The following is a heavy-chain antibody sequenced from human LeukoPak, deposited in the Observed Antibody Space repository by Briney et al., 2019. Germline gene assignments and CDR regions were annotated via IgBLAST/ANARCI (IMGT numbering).Heavy chain of an antibody. CDR3: ASSSRYYYYGMDV. D-gene: IGHD2-2*01. CDR2: ISGSGGST. J-gene: IGHJ6*04. CDR1: GFTFSSYA. V-gene: IGHV3-23*01. Sequence: GGSLRLSCAASGFTFSSYAMSWVRQAPGKGLEWVSAISGSGGSTYYADSVKGRFTISRDNSKNTLYLQMNSLRAEDTAVYYCASSSRYYYYGMDVWGKGTTVTVSS.